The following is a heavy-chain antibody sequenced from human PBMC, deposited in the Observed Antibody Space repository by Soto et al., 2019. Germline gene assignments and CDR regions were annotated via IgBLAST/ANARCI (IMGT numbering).Heavy chain of an antibody. CDR2: VYDADGK. CDR3: ATWLQREHAYDV. D-gene: IGHD1-1*01. V-gene: IGHV3-53*01. J-gene: IGHJ3*01. CDR1: GMTVSSKKY. Sequence: PGGTLRLSCAVVGMTVSSKKYVAWVRQAPGKGLEWVSGVYDADGKYYADSVKGRFTTSRDSSKTIVYLEMNDLGPEDTAIYYCATWLQREHAYDVWGLGTAVTV.